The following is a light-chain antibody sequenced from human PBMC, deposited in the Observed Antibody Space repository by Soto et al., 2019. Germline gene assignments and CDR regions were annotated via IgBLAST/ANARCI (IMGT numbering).Light chain of an antibody. CDR3: QQYNTWPPIT. CDR1: QTVRSN. V-gene: IGKV3-15*01. CDR2: GAS. Sequence: EFVLTQSPGTLSLSPWERATLSCRASQTVRSNLAWYQQKPGQAPRLLLYGASTRATGLPARFSGSGSGTDFTLTISSLQSEDFAVYYCQQYNTWPPITFGQGTRLEIK. J-gene: IGKJ5*01.